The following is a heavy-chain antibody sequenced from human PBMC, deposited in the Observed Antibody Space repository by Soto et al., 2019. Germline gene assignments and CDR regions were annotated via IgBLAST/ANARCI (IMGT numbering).Heavy chain of an antibody. V-gene: IGHV3-23*01. CDR2: ISGSGATT. CDR3: QAEDGIRVCPPVSAFLLNRSSDL. Sequence: GKGLEWVASISGSGATTYYADSVKGRFTISRDNSKNGRYVQMNSLRGEDTAVFFFQAEDGIRVCPPVSAFLLNRSSDL. D-gene: IGHD3-3*01. J-gene: IGHJ2*01.